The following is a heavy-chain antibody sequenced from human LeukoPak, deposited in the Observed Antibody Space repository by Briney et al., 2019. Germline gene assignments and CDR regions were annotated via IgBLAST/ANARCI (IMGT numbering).Heavy chain of an antibody. J-gene: IGHJ6*02. D-gene: IGHD1-26*01. CDR1: GFTFSYYS. Sequence: GGSLRLFCAASGFTFSYYSMNWVRQAPGKGLEWVSSISISNSYIYYADSVKGRFTISRDNAKNSLYLQMNSLRAEDTAVYYCARYIIVGAHYYYGMDVWGQGTTVTVSS. CDR2: ISISNSYI. CDR3: ARYIIVGAHYYYGMDV. V-gene: IGHV3-21*01.